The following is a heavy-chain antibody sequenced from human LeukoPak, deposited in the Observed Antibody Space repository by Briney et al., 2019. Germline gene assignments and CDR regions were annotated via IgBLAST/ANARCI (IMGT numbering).Heavy chain of an antibody. J-gene: IGHJ4*02. Sequence: GGSLRLSCAASGFTFSSYGMHWVRQAPGKGLEWVAFIRYDGSNKYYADSVKGRFTISRDNSKNTLYLQMNSLRAEDTAVYYCAKLPLPPFPFDYWGQGTLVTVSS. CDR3: AKLPLPPFPFDY. CDR2: IRYDGSNK. V-gene: IGHV3-30*02. CDR1: GFTFSSYG.